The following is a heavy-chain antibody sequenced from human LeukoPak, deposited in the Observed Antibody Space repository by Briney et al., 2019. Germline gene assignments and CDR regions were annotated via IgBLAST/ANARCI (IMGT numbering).Heavy chain of an antibody. D-gene: IGHD1-26*01. CDR1: GFTFNDYY. J-gene: IGHJ4*02. CDR2: ISSRSGSSI. CDR3: ARVGYSGSPGDY. V-gene: IGHV3-11*04. Sequence: PGGSPRLSCAASGFTFNDYYMTWIRQAPGKGLEWLSYISSRSGSSIYYADSVKGRFTISRDNAKNSLYLQMNSLGAEDTAVYYCARVGYSGSPGDYWGLGTLVTVSS.